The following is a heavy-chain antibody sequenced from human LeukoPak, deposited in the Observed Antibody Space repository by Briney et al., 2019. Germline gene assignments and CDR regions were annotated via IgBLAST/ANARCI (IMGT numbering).Heavy chain of an antibody. Sequence: VGSLRLSCAASGFTFSRYWMTWVRQAPGKGLEWVANIKQDGSKKNYVDSVKGRFTISRDNAKNSLYLQMNSLRAEDTAVYYCATPLDYYDSSGYHQGGDWGQGTLVTVSS. J-gene: IGHJ4*02. V-gene: IGHV3-7*03. CDR2: IKQDGSKK. CDR3: ATPLDYYDSSGYHQGGD. D-gene: IGHD3-22*01. CDR1: GFTFSRYW.